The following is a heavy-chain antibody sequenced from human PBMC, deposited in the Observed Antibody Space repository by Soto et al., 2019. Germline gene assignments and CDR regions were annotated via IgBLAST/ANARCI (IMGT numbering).Heavy chain of an antibody. CDR2: ISDPGTST. D-gene: IGHD2-21*02. J-gene: IGHJ3*01. V-gene: IGHV3-23*01. CDR1: GFTFGNYA. CDR3: AKSLVTPTHAFGL. Sequence: PAGSLRLYCAASGFTFGNYAMNWVRQAPGKGLEWISSISDPGTSTYYANSVKGRFSMSRDNSKNTLFLQMNRLRADDTAVYFCAKSLVTPTHAFGLWGRGTLGTVSS.